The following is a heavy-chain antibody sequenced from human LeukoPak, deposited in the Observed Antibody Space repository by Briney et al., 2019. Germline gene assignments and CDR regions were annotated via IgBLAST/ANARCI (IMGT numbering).Heavy chain of an antibody. V-gene: IGHV4-34*01. CDR3: ARDYDSSGIDY. CDR1: GGSFSGYY. Sequence: SETLSLTCAVYGGSFSGYYWSWIRQPPGKGLEWIGEINHSGSTNYNPSLKSRVTMSVDTSKNQFSLKLSSVTAADTAVYYCARDYDSSGIDYWGQGTLVTVSS. CDR2: INHSGST. D-gene: IGHD3-22*01. J-gene: IGHJ4*02.